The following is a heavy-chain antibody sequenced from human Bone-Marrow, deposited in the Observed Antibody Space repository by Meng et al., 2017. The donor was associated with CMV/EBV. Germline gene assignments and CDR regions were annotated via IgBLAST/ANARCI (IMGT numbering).Heavy chain of an antibody. Sequence: SVKVSCKASGGTFSSYAISWVRQAPGQGLEWMGGIIPIFGTANYAQKFQGRVTIATDESTSKAYMELSSLRSEDTAVYYCARLMTVIAVAGNDAFDIWGEGTMVTFSS. CDR1: GGTFSSYA. J-gene: IGHJ3*02. D-gene: IGHD6-19*01. V-gene: IGHV1-69*05. CDR2: IIPIFGTA. CDR3: ARLMTVIAVAGNDAFDI.